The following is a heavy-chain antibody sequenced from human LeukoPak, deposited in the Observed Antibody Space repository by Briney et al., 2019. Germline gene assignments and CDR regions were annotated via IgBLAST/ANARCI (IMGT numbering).Heavy chain of an antibody. CDR2: IRYDGSNK. D-gene: IGHD1-26*01. CDR3: ARDLRSRKEVGAIAY. CDR1: GFTFSSYG. J-gene: IGHJ4*02. Sequence: PGGSLRLSCAASGFTFSSYGMHWVRQAPGKGLEWVAFIRYDGSNKYYADSVKGRFTISRDNSKNTLYLQMNSLRAEDTAVYYCARDLRSRKEVGAIAYWGQGTLVTVSS. V-gene: IGHV3-30*02.